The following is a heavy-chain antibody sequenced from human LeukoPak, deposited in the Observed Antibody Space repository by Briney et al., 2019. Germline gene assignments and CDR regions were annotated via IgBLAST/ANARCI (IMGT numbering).Heavy chain of an antibody. CDR3: AKVGVLLWFGESPEAFDI. Sequence: GGSLRLSCAASGFTFSSYAMSWVRQAPGKGLEWVSAISGSGGSTYYADSVKGRFTISRDNSKNTLYLQMNSLRAEDTAVYYCAKVGVLLWFGESPEAFDIWGQGTMVTVS. V-gene: IGHV3-23*01. J-gene: IGHJ3*02. CDR1: GFTFSSYA. D-gene: IGHD3-10*01. CDR2: ISGSGGST.